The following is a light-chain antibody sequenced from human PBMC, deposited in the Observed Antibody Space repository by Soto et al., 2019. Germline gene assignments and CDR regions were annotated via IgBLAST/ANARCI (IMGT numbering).Light chain of an antibody. CDR1: QSVSNY. V-gene: IGKV3-11*01. Sequence: EIVLTQSRATLSLSPGERATLSCRASQSVSNYLAWYQQKPGQAPRLLIYDASNRATGIPARFTGSGSGTDFTLTISSLAPEDSAVYYCQQRNIWPTFGQGTKVDI. J-gene: IGKJ1*01. CDR2: DAS. CDR3: QQRNIWPT.